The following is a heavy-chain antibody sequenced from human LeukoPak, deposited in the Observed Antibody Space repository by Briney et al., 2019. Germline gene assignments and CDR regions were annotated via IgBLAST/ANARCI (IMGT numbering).Heavy chain of an antibody. D-gene: IGHD5-12*01. CDR3: ASGYDTYGMDV. CDR2: VSYDGSDK. J-gene: IGHJ6*02. V-gene: IGHV3-30*14. CDR1: GFTFSTCA. Sequence: GGSLRLSCAASGFTFSTCAMHWVRQAPGKGLEWVAVVSYDGSDKYYADSVKGRFTISRDNSKNTLYLQMNSLRAEDTAVYYCASGYDTYGMDVWGQGTTVTVSS.